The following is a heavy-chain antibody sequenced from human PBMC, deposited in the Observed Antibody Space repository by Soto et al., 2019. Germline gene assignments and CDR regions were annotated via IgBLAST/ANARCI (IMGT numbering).Heavy chain of an antibody. D-gene: IGHD2-2*01. CDR2: IIPVFGTA. CDR1: GGSLRSDA. J-gene: IGHJ6*02. V-gene: IGHV1-69*01. Sequence: XSVKVYCKTAGGSLRSDAGGGVRQKTGQGLEWMGGIIPVFGTANYAQKFQGRVTITADESTSTAYMELSSLRSEDTAVYYCARVDCSSTTCYGYYYYYGMDVWGQGTTVTVSS. CDR3: ARVDCSSTTCYGYYYYYGMDV.